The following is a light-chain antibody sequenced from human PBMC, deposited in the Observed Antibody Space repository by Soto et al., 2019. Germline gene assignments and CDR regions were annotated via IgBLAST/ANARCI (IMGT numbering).Light chain of an antibody. Sequence: EIVMTQSPTTLSVSPGERATLSCRASQSVSSNLAWYQQRPGQAPRLLIYGASTRAAGIPDRFSGSGSGTDFTLTITSLEPEDSAVYFCQQYTGPPTTFGQGTRLEIK. V-gene: IGKV3D-15*01. CDR3: QQYTGPPTT. CDR1: QSVSSN. J-gene: IGKJ5*01. CDR2: GAS.